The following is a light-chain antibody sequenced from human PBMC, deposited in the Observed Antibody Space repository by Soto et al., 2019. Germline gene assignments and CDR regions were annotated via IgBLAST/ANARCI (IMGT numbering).Light chain of an antibody. Sequence: QSALTQPPSASGSPRQSVTISCTGTSSDVGGYNYVSWYQQYPGRAPKLMIYEVTKRPSGVPDRFSGSKSGNTASLTVSGLQAEDEADCYCSSYAASNNFYFVFGGGTKVTVL. J-gene: IGLJ3*02. CDR1: SSDVGGYNY. CDR2: EVT. V-gene: IGLV2-8*01. CDR3: SSYAASNNFYFV.